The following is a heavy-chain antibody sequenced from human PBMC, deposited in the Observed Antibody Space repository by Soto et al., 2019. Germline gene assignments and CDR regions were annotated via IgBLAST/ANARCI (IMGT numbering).Heavy chain of an antibody. J-gene: IGHJ5*02. V-gene: IGHV1-46*03. CDR3: ARGKQLYLAGDWFGR. CDR2: INPSSGDT. Sequence: QEQLVQSGAEVKMPGASVKVSCRASGYTFTSYYIHWVRQAPGQGLEWMGIINPSSGDTTYAQKFRGRVTMTSDPSTSTVNMELTSLRAEDTAVYFWARGKQLYLAGDWFGRCCQGTLVTVST. CDR1: GYTFTSYY. D-gene: IGHD5-18*01.